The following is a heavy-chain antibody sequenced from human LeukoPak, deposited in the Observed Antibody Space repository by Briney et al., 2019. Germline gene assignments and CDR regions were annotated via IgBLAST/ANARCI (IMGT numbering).Heavy chain of an antibody. Sequence: PGGSLRLSCAASGFTFSSYWMSWVRQAPGKGLEWVANIKQDGSEKYYVDSVKGRFTISRDNAKNSLYLQMNSLRAEDTAVYYCARSIYCSSTSCYHYYYYMDVWGKGTTVTVSS. CDR3: ARSIYCSSTSCYHYYYYMDV. J-gene: IGHJ6*03. D-gene: IGHD2-2*01. V-gene: IGHV3-7*01. CDR1: GFTFSSYW. CDR2: IKQDGSEK.